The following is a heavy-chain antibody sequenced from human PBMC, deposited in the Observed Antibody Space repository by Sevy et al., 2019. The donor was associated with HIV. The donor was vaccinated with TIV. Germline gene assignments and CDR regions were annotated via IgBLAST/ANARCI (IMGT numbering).Heavy chain of an antibody. Sequence: GGSLRLSCAASEFTFSSYEMNWVRQAPGKGLEWVSYISSSGSLIYYAYSVKGRFTISRDNAKNSLYLQMNSLRAEDTAVYYCAGGVVIGTTFDYWGQGTLVTVSS. J-gene: IGHJ4*02. CDR3: AGGVVIGTTFDY. D-gene: IGHD3-22*01. V-gene: IGHV3-48*03. CDR2: ISSSGSLI. CDR1: EFTFSSYE.